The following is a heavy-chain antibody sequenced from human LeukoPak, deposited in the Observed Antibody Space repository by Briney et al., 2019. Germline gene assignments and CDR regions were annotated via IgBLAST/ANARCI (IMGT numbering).Heavy chain of an antibody. CDR1: GFTFSSYA. CDR2: ISGSGGST. V-gene: IGHV3-23*01. J-gene: IGHJ4*02. Sequence: PGGSLRLSCAASGFTFSSYAMSWVRQAPGKGLEWVSAISGSGGSTYYADFVRGRFTISRDNSKNTLYLQMNSLRAEDTAVYYCAKVVGNWNDFDYWGQGTLVTVSS. CDR3: AKVVGNWNDFDY. D-gene: IGHD1-1*01.